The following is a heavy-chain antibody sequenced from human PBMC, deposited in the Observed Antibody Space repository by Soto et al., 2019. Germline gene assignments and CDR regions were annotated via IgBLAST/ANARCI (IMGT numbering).Heavy chain of an antibody. Sequence: SETLSLTCTVSGGSISSYYWSWIRQPPGKGLEWIGYIYYSGSTNYNPSLKSRVTISVDTSKNQFSLKLSSVTAADTAVYYCARELYSSSRGFDYWGQGTLVTVSS. V-gene: IGHV4-59*01. CDR3: ARELYSSSRGFDY. J-gene: IGHJ4*02. CDR1: GGSISSYY. D-gene: IGHD6-13*01. CDR2: IYYSGST.